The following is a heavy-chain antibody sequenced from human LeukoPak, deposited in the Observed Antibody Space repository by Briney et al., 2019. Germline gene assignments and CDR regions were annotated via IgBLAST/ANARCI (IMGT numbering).Heavy chain of an antibody. D-gene: IGHD3-22*01. J-gene: IGHJ6*03. Sequence: GGSLRLSCAASGFTFSSYAMSWVRQAPGKGLEWVSAISGSGGSTYYADSVKGRFTISRDNSKNTLYLQMNSLRAEDTAVYYCAKDHGVYDSSAYGYYMDVWGKGTTVTVSS. V-gene: IGHV3-23*01. CDR3: AKDHGVYDSSAYGYYMDV. CDR2: ISGSGGST. CDR1: GFTFSSYA.